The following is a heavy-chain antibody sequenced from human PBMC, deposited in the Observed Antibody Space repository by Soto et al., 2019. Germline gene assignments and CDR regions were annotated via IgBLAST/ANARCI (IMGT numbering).Heavy chain of an antibody. D-gene: IGHD2-15*01. J-gene: IGHJ6*02. Sequence: QVQLVQSGAEVKKPGSSVKVSCKASGGTFSSYAISWVRQAPGQGLEWMGGIIPIFGTANYAQKFQGRVTITADESTSTAYMELSSLRSEDTAVYYCARSSSCTGTSCRLGYYYYYAVDVWGQGTTVTVSS. V-gene: IGHV1-69*01. CDR2: IIPIFGTA. CDR3: ARSSSCTGTSCRLGYYYYYAVDV. CDR1: GGTFSSYA.